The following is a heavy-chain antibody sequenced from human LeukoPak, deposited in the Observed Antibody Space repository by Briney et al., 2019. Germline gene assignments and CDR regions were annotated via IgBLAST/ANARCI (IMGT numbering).Heavy chain of an antibody. CDR1: GGSVSSGNYY. Sequence: SETLSLTCTVSGGSVSSGNYYWGWIRQPPGKGLEWIGTIYYSGSTYYNPSLKSRVTISVDTSKNQFSLKLSSVTAADTAVYYCARQGSGNYLSPVNYWGQGTLVTVSS. CDR2: IYYSGST. V-gene: IGHV4-39*01. J-gene: IGHJ4*02. D-gene: IGHD1-26*01. CDR3: ARQGSGNYLSPVNY.